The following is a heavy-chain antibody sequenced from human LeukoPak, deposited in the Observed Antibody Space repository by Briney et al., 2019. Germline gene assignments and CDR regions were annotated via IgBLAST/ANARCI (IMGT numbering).Heavy chain of an antibody. CDR2: INHSGST. D-gene: IGHD5-12*01. CDR3: ARGSPWRHAFDI. Sequence: SETLSLTCAVYGGSFSGYYWSWIRQPPGKGLEWIGEINHSGSTNYNPSLKSRVTISVDTSKNQFSLKLSSVTAADTAVYYCARGSPWRHAFDIWGQGTMVTVSS. V-gene: IGHV4-34*01. CDR1: GGSFSGYY. J-gene: IGHJ3*02.